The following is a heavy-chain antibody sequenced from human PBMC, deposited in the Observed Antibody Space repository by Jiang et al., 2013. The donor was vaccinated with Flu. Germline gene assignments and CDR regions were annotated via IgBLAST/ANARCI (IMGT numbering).Heavy chain of an antibody. CDR1: GFTFSSYA. CDR2: IRYDGSNQ. V-gene: IGHV3-33*08. J-gene: IGHJ4*02. CDR3: AREGIIMIRGTIITGGYFDS. D-gene: IGHD3-10*01. Sequence: AASGFTFSSYAMHWVRQAPGKGLEWVAVIRYDGSNQYFADSVKGRFTISRDNSKTSVYLQMNSLRAEDTAVYYCAREGIIMIRGTIITGGYFDSWGQGTLVTVSS.